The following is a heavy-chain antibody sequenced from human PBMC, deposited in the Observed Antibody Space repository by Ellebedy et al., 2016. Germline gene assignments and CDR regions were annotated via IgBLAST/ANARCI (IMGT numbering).Heavy chain of an antibody. Sequence: GESLKISXAASGFIFSSYAMSWVRQAPGKGLEWVSAIDSASGSGTHYADSVKGRFTISRDESKSTLYLQMNSLRADDTAVYYCAKGLVEWEVLNLDSWGQGTPVTVSS. V-gene: IGHV3-23*01. D-gene: IGHD2-8*02. CDR3: AKGLVEWEVLNLDS. CDR2: IDSASGSGT. CDR1: GFIFSSYA. J-gene: IGHJ5*01.